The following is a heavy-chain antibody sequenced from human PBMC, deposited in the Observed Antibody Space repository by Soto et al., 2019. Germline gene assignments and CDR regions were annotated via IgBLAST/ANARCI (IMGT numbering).Heavy chain of an antibody. CDR2: ISYDETNE. CDR3: AKDLRTTISDYGMDV. Sequence: PGGSLRLSCVASGFTFGSHGMHWVRQAPGKGLEWVAVISYDETNEHYVDSVKGRFTISRDNSKSILYLQMNRLRPEDTAVYKCAKDLRTTISDYGMDVWGQWTTVTVSS. J-gene: IGHJ6*02. CDR1: GFTFGSHG. V-gene: IGHV3-30*18.